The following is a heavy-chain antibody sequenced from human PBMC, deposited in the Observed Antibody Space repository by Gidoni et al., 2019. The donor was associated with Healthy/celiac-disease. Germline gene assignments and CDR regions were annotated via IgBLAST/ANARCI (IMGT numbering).Heavy chain of an antibody. Sequence: QVQLVESGGGLVKPGGSLRLSCAASGFTFSDYYMSWIRQAPGKGLEWVSYISSSSSYTNYADSVKGRFTISRDNAKNSLYLQMNSLRAEDTAVYYCARGHLEKYSSSWGVDYWGQGTLVTVSS. J-gene: IGHJ4*02. CDR2: ISSSSSYT. D-gene: IGHD6-13*01. CDR1: GFTFSDYY. CDR3: ARGHLEKYSSSWGVDY. V-gene: IGHV3-11*05.